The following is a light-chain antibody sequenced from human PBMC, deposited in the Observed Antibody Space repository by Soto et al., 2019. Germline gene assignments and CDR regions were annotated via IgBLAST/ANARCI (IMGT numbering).Light chain of an antibody. CDR3: QQYYSYPRS. CDR2: AAS. CDR1: RHVGNN. J-gene: IGKJ1*01. V-gene: IGKV1-8*01. Sequence: IKMTQSPYTLCASIGDSVTITGHASRHVGNNVNWYQQKPGKAPKLLIYAASTLQSGVPSRFSGSGSGTDFTLTISCLQPEDFATYYCQQYYSYPRSFGQGTKVDI.